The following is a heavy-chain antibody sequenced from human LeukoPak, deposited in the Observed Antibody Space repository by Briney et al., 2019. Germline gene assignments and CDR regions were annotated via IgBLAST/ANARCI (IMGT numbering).Heavy chain of an antibody. CDR2: INPNSGGT. V-gene: IGHV1-2*02. D-gene: IGHD3-10*01. J-gene: IGHJ3*02. CDR3: ARELLWFAARGAFDI. CDR1: GYTFTGYY. Sequence: ASVKVSCKASGYTFTGYYMHWVRQAPGQGLEWMGWINPNSGGTNYAQKFQGRVTMTRDTSISTAYMELSRLRSDDTAVYYCARELLWFAARGAFDIWGQGTMVTVSS.